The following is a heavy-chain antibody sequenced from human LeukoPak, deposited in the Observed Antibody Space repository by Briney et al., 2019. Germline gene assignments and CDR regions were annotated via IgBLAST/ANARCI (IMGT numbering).Heavy chain of an antibody. V-gene: IGHV3-7*01. CDR2: IKQDGSEK. D-gene: IGHD3-22*01. J-gene: IGHJ1*01. Sequence: GGSLRLSRAASGFTFSSYWMSWVRQAPGKGLEGVANIKQDGSEKHYVDSVKGRFTISRDNAKNSLYLQMNSLRAEDTAVYYCAREARGYDSSGYYPEYFQHWGQGTLVTVSS. CDR1: GFTFSSYW. CDR3: AREARGYDSSGYYPEYFQH.